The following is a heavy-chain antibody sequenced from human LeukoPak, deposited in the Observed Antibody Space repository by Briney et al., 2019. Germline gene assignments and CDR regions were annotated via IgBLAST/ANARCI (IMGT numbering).Heavy chain of an antibody. D-gene: IGHD2-15*01. CDR1: GGSFSGYY. Sequence: SETLSLTCAVYGGSFSGYYWSWLRQPPGKGLEWIGEINHSGSTNYNPSLKSRVTISVDRSKNQFSLKLSSVTAADTAVYYCARVGGGQLADYWGQGTLVTVSS. J-gene: IGHJ4*02. CDR3: ARVGGGQLADY. CDR2: INHSGST. V-gene: IGHV4-34*01.